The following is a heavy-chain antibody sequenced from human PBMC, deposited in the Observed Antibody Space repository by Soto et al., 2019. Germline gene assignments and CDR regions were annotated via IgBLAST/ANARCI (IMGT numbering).Heavy chain of an antibody. J-gene: IGHJ4*02. CDR2: IYWDDDK. Sequence: QITLKESGPTLVKPTQTLTLTCTFSGFSLSTSGVGVGWIRQPPGKALEWLALIYWDDDKRYSPSLKSRLTITKXXSXNXXVLTMTNMDPVDTATYYCARPYYYGSGSYPSVFDYWGQGTLVTVSS. D-gene: IGHD3-10*01. V-gene: IGHV2-5*02. CDR3: ARPYYYGSGSYPSVFDY. CDR1: GFSLSTSGVG.